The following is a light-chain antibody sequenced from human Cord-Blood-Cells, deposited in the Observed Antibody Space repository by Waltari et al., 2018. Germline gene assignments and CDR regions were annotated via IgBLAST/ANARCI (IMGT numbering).Light chain of an antibody. CDR3: QQYGSSPPYT. CDR1: QTVCSSY. CDR2: GAS. Sequence: IELTHSPCTLSLSQGERATLSCRARQTVCSSYLAWYQQKPGQAPRLLIYGASSRATGIPDRFSGSGSGTDFTLTISSLEPEDFAVYYCQQYGSSPPYTFGQGTKLEIK. V-gene: IGKV3-20*01. J-gene: IGKJ2*01.